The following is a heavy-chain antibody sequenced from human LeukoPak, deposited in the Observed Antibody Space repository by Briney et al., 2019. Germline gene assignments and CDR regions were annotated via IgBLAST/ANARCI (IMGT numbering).Heavy chain of an antibody. D-gene: IGHD1-26*01. V-gene: IGHV3-33*01. CDR3: ATGTNSGSSRGDY. Sequence: GGSLRLSCAASGFTFSSYGMHWVRQAPGKGLEWVAVIWYDGSNKYYADSVKGRFTISRDNSKNTLYLQMNSLRAEDTAVYYCATGTNSGSSRGDYWGQGTLVTVSS. CDR2: IWYDGSNK. CDR1: GFTFSSYG. J-gene: IGHJ4*02.